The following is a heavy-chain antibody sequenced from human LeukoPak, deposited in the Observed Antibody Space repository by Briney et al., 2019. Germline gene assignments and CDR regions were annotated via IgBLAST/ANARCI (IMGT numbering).Heavy chain of an antibody. CDR2: IKQDVSDI. CDR3: ARGLFGDYSAFDY. D-gene: IGHD4-17*01. J-gene: IGHJ4*02. V-gene: IGHV3-7*01. CDR1: EFTFSNYW. Sequence: GGSLRLSCAASEFTFSNYWMSWVRQAPGKGLEWVDNIKQDVSDIYYVDSVRGRFTISRDNAKNSLYLQMNSLRVEDTAVYYCARGLFGDYSAFDYWGQGTLVTVSS.